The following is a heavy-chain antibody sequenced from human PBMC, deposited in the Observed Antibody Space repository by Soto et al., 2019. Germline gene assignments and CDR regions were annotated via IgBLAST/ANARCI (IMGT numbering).Heavy chain of an antibody. V-gene: IGHV4-34*01. CDR2: GNKSGNS. CDR1: GGTFSGYF. J-gene: IGHJ6*02. D-gene: IGHD1-20*01. Sequence: QVQLQQWGAGLLKPSETLSLTCAVYGGTFSGYFWSWIRQPPGKGLEWSGEGNKSGNSSCDPSLDSRLTISIDASKTQVALKLSSVTAADTAVYYCARAAPRYHPNSRLPQMRPYHYYGMDVWGQGTTVSVSS. CDR3: ARAAPRYHPNSRLPQMRPYHYYGMDV.